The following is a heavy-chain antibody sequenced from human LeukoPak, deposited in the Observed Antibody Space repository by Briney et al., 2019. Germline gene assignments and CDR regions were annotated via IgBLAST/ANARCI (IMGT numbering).Heavy chain of an antibody. V-gene: IGHV3-21*01. Sequence: PGGSLRLSCAASGFTFSSYSMNWVRQAPGKGLEWVSSISSSSSYIYYADSVKGRFTISRDNAKNSLYLQMNSLRAEDTAVYYCARDRHSSSWYFDYWGQGTLVTVSS. CDR1: GFTFSSYS. D-gene: IGHD6-13*01. CDR2: ISSSSSYI. J-gene: IGHJ4*02. CDR3: ARDRHSSSWYFDY.